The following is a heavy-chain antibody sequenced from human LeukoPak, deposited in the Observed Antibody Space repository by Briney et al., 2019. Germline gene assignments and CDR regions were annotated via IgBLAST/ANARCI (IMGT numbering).Heavy chain of an antibody. Sequence: ASVKVSCKASGFTFTNYGFTWVRQAPGQGLEWMGWISAYNGDTNYAQKLQGRVTMTTDTSTGTAYMELRSLRSDDTAEYYCARIAERQLAYYFDYWGQGTLVTVSS. CDR1: GFTFTNYG. J-gene: IGHJ4*02. D-gene: IGHD1-1*01. CDR2: ISAYNGDT. V-gene: IGHV1-18*01. CDR3: ARIAERQLAYYFDY.